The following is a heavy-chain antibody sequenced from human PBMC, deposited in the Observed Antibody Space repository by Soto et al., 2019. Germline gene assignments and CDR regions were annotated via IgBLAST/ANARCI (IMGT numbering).Heavy chain of an antibody. CDR1: GYTFTSYG. Sequence: ASVKVSCKASGYTFTSYGISWVRQAPGQGLEWMGWISAYNGNTNYAQKLQGRVTMTTDTSTSTAYMELRSLRSDDTAVYYCARDWDIVVVVAVDYYYGMDVWGQGTTVTVSS. V-gene: IGHV1-18*01. D-gene: IGHD2-15*01. CDR2: ISAYNGNT. J-gene: IGHJ6*02. CDR3: ARDWDIVVVVAVDYYYGMDV.